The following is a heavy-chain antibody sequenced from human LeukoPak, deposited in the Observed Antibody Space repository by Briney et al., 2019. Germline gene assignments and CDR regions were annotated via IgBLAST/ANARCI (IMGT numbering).Heavy chain of an antibody. Sequence: GTSLRLSCAASGFTFSNYGMHWVRQAPGKGLEWVALIWYDGSNKYYADSVKGRFTISRDNSKNTLYLQMNSLRAEDTAVYYCARDQYRRGYDSSGYYFNFDYWGQGTLVTVSS. D-gene: IGHD3-22*01. CDR2: IWYDGSNK. V-gene: IGHV3-33*01. CDR3: ARDQYRRGYDSSGYYFNFDY. CDR1: GFTFSNYG. J-gene: IGHJ4*02.